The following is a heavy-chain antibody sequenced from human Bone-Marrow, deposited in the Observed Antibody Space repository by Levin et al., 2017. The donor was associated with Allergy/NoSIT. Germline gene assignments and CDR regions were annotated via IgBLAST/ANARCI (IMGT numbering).Heavy chain of an antibody. J-gene: IGHJ6*01. Sequence: GGSLRLSCVVSGFSLYNYGMHWVRQAPGKGLEWVAVISYDGTIRHYADSVKGRFVISRDNSKYTLYLHMDSLRVEDTATYYCVRDHGRPPNLDFYFFGMDVWGQGTAVTVSS. V-gene: IGHV3-30*03. CDR1: GFSLYNYG. CDR3: VRDHGRPPNLDFYFFGMDV. D-gene: IGHD3/OR15-3a*01. CDR2: ISYDGTIR.